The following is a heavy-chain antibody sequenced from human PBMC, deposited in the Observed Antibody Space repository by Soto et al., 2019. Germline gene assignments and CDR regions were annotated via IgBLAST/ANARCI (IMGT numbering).Heavy chain of an antibody. Sequence: LSLTCTVSGGSITNHYWSWLRQPPGKRLEWIGYIYYRGSTDYNPSLKSRVTMSADASRNQFSLKLSSITAADSAVYYCAREEGASGYWGQGTLVTVSS. V-gene: IGHV4-59*11. J-gene: IGHJ4*02. CDR2: IYYRGST. CDR1: GGSITNHY. CDR3: AREEGASGY. D-gene: IGHD1-26*01.